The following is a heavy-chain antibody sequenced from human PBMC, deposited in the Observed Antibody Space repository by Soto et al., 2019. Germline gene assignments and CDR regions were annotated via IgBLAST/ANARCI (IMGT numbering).Heavy chain of an antibody. D-gene: IGHD6-13*01. CDR2: INPNSGGT. V-gene: IGHV1-2*04. J-gene: IGHJ4*02. Sequence: QVQLVQSGAEVKKPGASVKVSCKASGYSFTGYYIHWMRQAPGQGLEWMGWINPNSGGTSYAQKFQDWVTMTRDTYISTAYMELSRLTSAGTAIYYCASFSSRYYYFDFWGQGTLVTVSS. CDR3: ASFSSRYYYFDF. CDR1: GYSFTGYY.